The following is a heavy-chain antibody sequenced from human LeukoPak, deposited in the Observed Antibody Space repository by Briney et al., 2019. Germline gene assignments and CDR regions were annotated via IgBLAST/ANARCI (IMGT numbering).Heavy chain of an antibody. V-gene: IGHV1-46*01. J-gene: IGHJ4*02. CDR1: GYTFTNYY. CDR2: INPSGGSK. CDR3: ARGRSGYSSSWYQLDFDY. D-gene: IGHD6-13*01. Sequence: ASVKVSCKASGYTFTNYYIHWVRQAPGQGLEWMGIINPSGGSKDYAQKFQGRVTMTRDTSTSTVYMELSSLRSEDTAVYYCARGRSGYSSSWYQLDFDYWGQGTLVTVSS.